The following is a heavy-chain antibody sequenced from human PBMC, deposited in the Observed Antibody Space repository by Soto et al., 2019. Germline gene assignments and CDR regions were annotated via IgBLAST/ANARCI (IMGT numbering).Heavy chain of an antibody. J-gene: IGHJ4*02. CDR3: ARNGGRPRPFDY. Sequence: QLQLQESGPGLVKPSETLSLTCTVSGGSISSSSYYWGWIRQPPGKGLEWIGSIYYSGSTYYNPSLKSRVTISVDTSKNQFSLKLSSVTAADTAVYYCARNGGRPRPFDYWGQGTLVTVSS. D-gene: IGHD3-16*01. CDR1: GGSISSSSYY. CDR2: IYYSGST. V-gene: IGHV4-39*01.